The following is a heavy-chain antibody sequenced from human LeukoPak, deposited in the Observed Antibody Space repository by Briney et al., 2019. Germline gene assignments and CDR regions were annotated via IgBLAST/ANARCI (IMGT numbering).Heavy chain of an antibody. D-gene: IGHD1-26*01. Sequence: KPSETLSLTCTASGGSLTDGDYYWGWVRQPPGTGLHWLATTWRGASLNSRVTISLDTSQNQFSLRLTSVTASDTAVYYCARVRSGSRTPYFDYWGQGTLVTVSS. CDR2: TWRG. V-gene: IGHV4-61*08. CDR1: GGSLTDGDYY. CDR3: ARVRSGSRTPYFDY. J-gene: IGHJ4*02.